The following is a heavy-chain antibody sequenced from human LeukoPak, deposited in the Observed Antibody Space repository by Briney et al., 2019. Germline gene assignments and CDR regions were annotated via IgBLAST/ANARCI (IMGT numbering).Heavy chain of an antibody. D-gene: IGHD3-10*01. CDR3: ARKSYDSGIMYNWFDP. CDR2: IYYSGST. J-gene: IGHJ5*02. V-gene: IGHV4-59*01. CDR1: GGSIGSYY. Sequence: PSETLSLTCTVSGGSIGSYYWSWIRQPPGKGLEWIGYIYYSGSTNYNPSLKSRVTISVDTSKNQFSLKLSSVTAADTAVYYCARKSYDSGIMYNWFDPWGQGTLVTVSS.